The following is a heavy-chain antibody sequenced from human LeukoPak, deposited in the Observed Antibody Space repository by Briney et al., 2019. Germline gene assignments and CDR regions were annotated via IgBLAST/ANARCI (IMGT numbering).Heavy chain of an antibody. CDR1: GGSISSYY. D-gene: IGHD2-15*01. Sequence: SETLSLTCTVSGGSISSYYWSWIRQPPGKGLEWIGYIYYSGSTNYNPSLKSRVTISVDTSKNQFSLKLSSVTAADTAVYYCARGCEGPFDYWGQGTLVTVSS. CDR3: ARGCEGPFDY. CDR2: IYYSGST. J-gene: IGHJ4*02. V-gene: IGHV4-59*01.